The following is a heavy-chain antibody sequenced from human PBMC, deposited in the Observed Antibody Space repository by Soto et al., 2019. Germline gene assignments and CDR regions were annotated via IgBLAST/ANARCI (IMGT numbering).Heavy chain of an antibody. CDR1: GDTFSFYS. J-gene: IGHJ4*02. CDR2: VNPILSMT. Sequence: QVQLVQSGAEVKRPGSSVKVSCKASGDTFSFYSINWVLQAPGLGPDRMGRVNPILSMTNYAQRFQGRVTMPADKATSTAYMELSGVRSEDTAMYYCATSYGSGYRAFDYWGQGALGTVSS. V-gene: IGHV1-69*04. D-gene: IGHD3-10*01. CDR3: ATSYGSGYRAFDY.